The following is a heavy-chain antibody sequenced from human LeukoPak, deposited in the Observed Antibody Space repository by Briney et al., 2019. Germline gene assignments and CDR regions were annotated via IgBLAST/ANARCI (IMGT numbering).Heavy chain of an antibody. J-gene: IGHJ3*02. Sequence: SSETLSLTCTVSGGSISSGDYYWSWIRQPPGKGLEWIGYIYYSGSTYYNPSLKSRVTISVDTSKNQFSLKLSSVTAADTAVYYCARGSLITMIVVVNDAFDIWGQGTMVTVSS. CDR1: GGSISSGDYY. CDR3: ARGSLITMIVVVNDAFDI. V-gene: IGHV4-30-4*01. D-gene: IGHD3-22*01. CDR2: IYYSGST.